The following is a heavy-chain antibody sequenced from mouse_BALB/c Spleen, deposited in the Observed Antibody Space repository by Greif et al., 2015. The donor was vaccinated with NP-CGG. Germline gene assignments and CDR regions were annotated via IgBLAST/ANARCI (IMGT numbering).Heavy chain of an antibody. CDR3: AREGGNWGFDY. J-gene: IGHJ2*01. D-gene: IGHD4-1*01. CDR2: IRNKANGYTT. Sequence: EVKVVESGGGLVQPGGSLRLSCATSGFTFTDYYMSWVRQPPGKALEWLGFIRNKANGYTTEYSASVKGRFTISRDNSQSILYLQMNTLRAEDSATYYCAREGGNWGFDYWGQGTTLTVSS. CDR1: GFTFTDYY. V-gene: IGHV7-3*02.